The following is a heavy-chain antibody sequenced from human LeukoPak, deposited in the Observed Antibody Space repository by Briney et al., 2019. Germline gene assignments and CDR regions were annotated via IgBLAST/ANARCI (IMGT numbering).Heavy chain of an antibody. CDR2: IYYSGST. J-gene: IGHJ3*02. D-gene: IGHD2-21*01. CDR3: ARERHIASDAFDI. Sequence: SETLSLTCTVSGGSISSSSYYWGWIRQPPGKGLEWIGSIYYSGSTYYNPSLKSRVTMSGDTSKNQFSMELTSVTAADTAVYYCARERHIASDAFDIWGPGTMVTVSS. V-gene: IGHV4-39*07. CDR1: GGSISSSSYY.